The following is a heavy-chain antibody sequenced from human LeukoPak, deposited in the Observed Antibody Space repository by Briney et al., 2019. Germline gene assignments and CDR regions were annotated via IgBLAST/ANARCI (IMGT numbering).Heavy chain of an antibody. CDR3: ARAPDTEFDY. J-gene: IGHJ4*02. Sequence: GGSLRLSCAASGFTFSSYAMSWVRQAPGKGLEWVSVIYSGGSTYYADSVKGRFTISRDNSKNTLYLQMNSLRAEDTAVYYCARAPDTEFDYWGQGTLVTVSS. CDR1: GFTFSSYA. CDR2: IYSGGST. V-gene: IGHV3-53*01. D-gene: IGHD5-18*01.